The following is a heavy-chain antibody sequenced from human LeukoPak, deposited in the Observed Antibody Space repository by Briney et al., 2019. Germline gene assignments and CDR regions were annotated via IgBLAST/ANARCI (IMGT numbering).Heavy chain of an antibody. D-gene: IGHD5-12*01. Sequence: SETLSLTCAVYGGSFSGYYWSWIRQPPGKGLEWIGEINHSGSTNYNPSLKSRVTISVDTSKNQFSLKLSSVTAADTAVYYCASSRDGYNHQYYFDYWGQGTLVTVSS. CDR2: INHSGST. CDR3: ASSRDGYNHQYYFDY. V-gene: IGHV4-34*01. J-gene: IGHJ4*02. CDR1: GGSFSGYY.